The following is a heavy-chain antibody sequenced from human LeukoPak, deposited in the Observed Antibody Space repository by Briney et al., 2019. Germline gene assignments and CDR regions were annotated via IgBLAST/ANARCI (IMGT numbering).Heavy chain of an antibody. Sequence: PGGSLRLSCAASGFTFSNYWMHWVRQAPGKGLVWVSRINPDGGRISYADSVKGRFTVSRDNSQNTVYLQMSSLAAEDTAVYYCAREKWSHFDSWGQGTPVTVSS. J-gene: IGHJ4*02. CDR1: GFTFSNYW. CDR2: INPDGGRI. CDR3: AREKWSHFDS. V-gene: IGHV3-74*01. D-gene: IGHD2-15*01.